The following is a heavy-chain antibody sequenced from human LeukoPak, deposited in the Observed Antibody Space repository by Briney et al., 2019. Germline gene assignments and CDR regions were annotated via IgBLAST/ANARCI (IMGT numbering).Heavy chain of an antibody. CDR2: IYYSGSP. Sequence: SSETLSLTCTVSGGSISSSSYYWGWIRQPPGKGLEWIGSIYYSGSPYYNPSLKSRVTISVDTSKNQFSLKLSSVTAADTAVYYCARVLLRYFDWLPVGRRYPSWFDPWGQGTLVTVSS. J-gene: IGHJ5*02. CDR3: ARVLLRYFDWLPVGRRYPSWFDP. V-gene: IGHV4-39*07. CDR1: GGSISSSSYY. D-gene: IGHD3-9*01.